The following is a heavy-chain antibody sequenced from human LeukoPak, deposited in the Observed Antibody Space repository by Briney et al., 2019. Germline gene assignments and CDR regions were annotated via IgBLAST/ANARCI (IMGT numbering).Heavy chain of an antibody. D-gene: IGHD1-26*01. CDR3: ARALPSPLYSGSYADAFDI. J-gene: IGHJ3*02. V-gene: IGHV3-21*01. Sequence: PGGSLRLSCAASGFTFSSYSMNWVRQAPGKGLEWVSSISSISSYIYYADSVKGRFTISRDNAKNSLYLQMNSLRAEDTAVYYCARALPSPLYSGSYADAFDIWGQGTMVTV. CDR2: ISSISSYI. CDR1: GFTFSSYS.